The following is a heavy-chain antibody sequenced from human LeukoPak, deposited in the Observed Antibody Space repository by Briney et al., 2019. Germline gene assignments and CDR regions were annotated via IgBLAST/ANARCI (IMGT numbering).Heavy chain of an antibody. Sequence: SETLSLTCTVSGGSISSSSYYWGWIRQPPGKGLEWIGSIYYSGSTYYNPSLKSRVTISVDTSKNQFSLKLSSVTAADTAVYYCARDSPSSGWEWGRGTLVTVSS. V-gene: IGHV4-39*07. CDR1: GGSISSSSYY. CDR2: IYYSGST. CDR3: ARDSPSSGWE. D-gene: IGHD6-19*01. J-gene: IGHJ2*01.